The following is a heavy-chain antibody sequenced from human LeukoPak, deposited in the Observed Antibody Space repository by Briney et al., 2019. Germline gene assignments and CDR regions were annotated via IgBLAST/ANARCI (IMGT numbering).Heavy chain of an antibody. J-gene: IGHJ4*02. V-gene: IGHV1-18*01. Sequence: GASVKVSCKASGYPFSNFAISWVRQAPGQGLEWMGWISAYNGNTNYAQKLQGRVTMTTDTSTSTAYMELRSLRSDDTAVYYCARERHSDYWGQGTLVTVSS. CDR1: GYPFSNFA. CDR2: ISAYNGNT. CDR3: ARERHSDY.